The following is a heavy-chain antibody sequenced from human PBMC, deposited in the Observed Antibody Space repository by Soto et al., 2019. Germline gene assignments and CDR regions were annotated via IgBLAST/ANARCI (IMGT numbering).Heavy chain of an antibody. Sequence: QVQLQESGPVLVKPSETLSLSCIVSGGPIRGSSWTWIRQPPGKGLEWIGYIYYTGGTKYNPSLKGRVTISVDPSRSKFSLHLTSVTAADTGVYYCARVEEQFIWYFDYWGQGTLVTVSS. CDR2: IYYTGGT. CDR1: GGPIRGSS. D-gene: IGHD1-1*01. CDR3: ARVEEQFIWYFDY. J-gene: IGHJ4*02. V-gene: IGHV4-59*01.